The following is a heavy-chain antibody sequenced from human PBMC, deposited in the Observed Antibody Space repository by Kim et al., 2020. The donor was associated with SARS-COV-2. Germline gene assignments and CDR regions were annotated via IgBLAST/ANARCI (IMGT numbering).Heavy chain of an antibody. CDR3: AKGPSGYLRDDAFDI. D-gene: IGHD3-22*01. Sequence: SVKGRFTISRDNSKNTLYLQMNSLRAEDTAVYYCAKGPSGYLRDDAFDIWGQGTMVTVSS. V-gene: IGHV3-30*02. J-gene: IGHJ3*02.